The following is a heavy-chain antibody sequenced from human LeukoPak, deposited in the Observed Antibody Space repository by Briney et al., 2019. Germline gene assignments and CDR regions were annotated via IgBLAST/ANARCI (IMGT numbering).Heavy chain of an antibody. D-gene: IGHD1-14*01. CDR1: WFTVITND. CDR2: LYSDGNT. Sequence: GGSLRLSCAASWFTVITNDMTCVRQAPGKGLEWVSVLYSDGNTKYADSVKGRFTISRDNSKNTLYLEMNSMSPDDTAVYYCARSVEPLVANTFAYWGQGTLVTVSS. J-gene: IGHJ4*02. V-gene: IGHV3-53*05. CDR3: ARSVEPLVANTFAY.